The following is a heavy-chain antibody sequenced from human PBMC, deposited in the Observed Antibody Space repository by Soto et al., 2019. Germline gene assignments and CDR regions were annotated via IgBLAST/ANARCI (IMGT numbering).Heavy chain of an antibody. CDR3: ARWDYYDSSGSV. J-gene: IGHJ4*02. CDR1: GGSISSGVYY. D-gene: IGHD3-22*01. Sequence: QVQLQESGPGLVKPSQTLSLTCTVSGGSISSGVYYWSWIRQHPGKVLEWIGYIYYSGSTYYNPSLQSRVTLSVDTSKNQFSLKLSSVTASETAVYYCARWDYYDSSGSVWGQGTLVTVSS. CDR2: IYYSGST. V-gene: IGHV4-31*03.